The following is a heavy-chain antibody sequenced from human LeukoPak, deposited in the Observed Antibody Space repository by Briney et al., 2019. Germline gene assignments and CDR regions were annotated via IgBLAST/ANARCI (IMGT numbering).Heavy chain of an antibody. CDR2: VYYGRTT. CDR1: AGSLISSSTH. J-gene: IGHJ5*01. CDR3: VRHDGRGGATMGAFDS. Sequence: PSETLSLTCTVSAGSLISSSTHWGWIRQSPGKGREWIGTVYYGRTTYYNPSLDGRVTISLDTSANHFSLQLNSVTAADTAVYYCVRHDGRGGATMGAFDSWGQGSLVTVSS. V-gene: IGHV4-39*01. D-gene: IGHD5-12*01.